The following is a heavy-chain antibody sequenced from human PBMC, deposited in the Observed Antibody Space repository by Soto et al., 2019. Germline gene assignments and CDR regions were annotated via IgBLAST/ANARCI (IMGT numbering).Heavy chain of an antibody. CDR1: GFTFSRSD. V-gene: IGHV3-73*01. D-gene: IGHD2-8*01. J-gene: IGHJ6*02. Sequence: GGALRLACSASGFTFSRSDLHWVRQAPGKGLEWVGRVRSKIHNYATSFADSVRGRFTISRNDSDNTVSLEMSGLKSEDTALYYCSRHEEGRRMVFYGMDVWGQGTTVTVSS. CDR3: SRHEEGRRMVFYGMDV. CDR2: VRSKIHNYAT.